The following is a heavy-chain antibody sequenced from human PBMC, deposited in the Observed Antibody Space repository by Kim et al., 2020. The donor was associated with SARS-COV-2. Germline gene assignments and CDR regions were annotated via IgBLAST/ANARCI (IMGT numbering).Heavy chain of an antibody. CDR2: INTNTGNP. CDR1: GYIFTSYA. CDR3: ARDVRGYDGYVRGWYFDL. V-gene: IGHV7-4-1*02. J-gene: IGHJ2*01. D-gene: IGHD5-12*01. Sequence: ASVKVSCKASGYIFTSYAINWVRQAPGQGLEWMGWINTNTGNPTYAQGFTGRFVFSLDTSVRTIYLQISSLKAEDTAVYFCARDVRGYDGYVRGWYFDLWGRGTQVTVSS.